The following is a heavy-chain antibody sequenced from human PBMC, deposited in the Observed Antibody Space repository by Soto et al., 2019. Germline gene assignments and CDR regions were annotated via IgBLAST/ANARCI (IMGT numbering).Heavy chain of an antibody. Sequence: PSETLSLTCTASGGSISSYYWSWIRQPPGKGLEWIGYIYYSGSTNYNPSLKSRVTISVDTSKNQFSLKLSSVTAADTAVYYCARVFCGGDCYPDLYYYYYGMDVWGQGTTVTVSS. V-gene: IGHV4-59*01. J-gene: IGHJ6*02. CDR2: IYYSGST. D-gene: IGHD2-21*02. CDR1: GGSISSYY. CDR3: ARVFCGGDCYPDLYYYYYGMDV.